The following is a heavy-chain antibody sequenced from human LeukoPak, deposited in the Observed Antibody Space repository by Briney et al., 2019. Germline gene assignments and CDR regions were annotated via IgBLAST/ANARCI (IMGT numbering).Heavy chain of an antibody. D-gene: IGHD2-15*01. Sequence: GGSLRLSCAASGFAFSSYAMSWVRQAPGKGLEWVSGLGGSGGSTYYTDSVKGRFTISRDNSKNTLYLQMNSLRAEDTAVYYCAKGGGYCSGGNCYYYWGQGTLVTVSS. CDR1: GFAFSSYA. CDR3: AKGGGYCSGGNCYYY. CDR2: LGGSGGST. J-gene: IGHJ4*02. V-gene: IGHV3-23*01.